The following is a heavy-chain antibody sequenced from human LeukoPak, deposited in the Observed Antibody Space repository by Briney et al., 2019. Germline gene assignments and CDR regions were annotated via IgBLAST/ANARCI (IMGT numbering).Heavy chain of an antibody. D-gene: IGHD5-18*01. J-gene: IGHJ4*02. V-gene: IGHV3-30-3*01. CDR2: ISHDGSNK. CDR1: GFTFSSYA. Sequence: PGRSLRLSCAASGFTFSSYAMHWVRQAPGKGLEWVAVISHDGSNKYYADSVKGRFTISRDSSKNTLYLQMNSLRAEDTAVYYCARPDTAMVSFDHWGQGTLVTVSS. CDR3: ARPDTAMVSFDH.